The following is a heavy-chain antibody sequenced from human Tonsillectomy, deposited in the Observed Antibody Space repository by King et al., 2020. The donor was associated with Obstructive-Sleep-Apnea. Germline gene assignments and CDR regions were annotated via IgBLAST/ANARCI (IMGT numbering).Heavy chain of an antibody. Sequence: QLVQSGAEVKKPGASVKVSCKASGYTFTGYYMHWVRQAPGQGLEWMGCINPNSGGTNYAQKFQGWVTMTRDTSISTAYMELSRLRSDDTAVYYCAREEVWFGELNYYYDMDVWGQGTTVTVSS. CDR1: GYTFTGYY. CDR3: AREEVWFGELNYYYDMDV. V-gene: IGHV1-2*04. CDR2: INPNSGGT. J-gene: IGHJ6*02. D-gene: IGHD3-10*01.